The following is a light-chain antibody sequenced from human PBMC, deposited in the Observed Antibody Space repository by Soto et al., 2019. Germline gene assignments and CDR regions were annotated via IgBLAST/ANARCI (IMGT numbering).Light chain of an antibody. V-gene: IGKV3-20*01. CDR2: GAS. J-gene: IGKJ1*01. CDR1: QSVSSSF. CDR3: QQYGTSPWT. Sequence: EIVLTQSPGTLSLSPGERATLSCRASQSVSSSFLAWYQQKPGQAPRLLIYGASSRAPGIRDRFSGSGSGTDFTLTISRLEPEDFAVYYCQQYGTSPWTFGQGTKVEIK.